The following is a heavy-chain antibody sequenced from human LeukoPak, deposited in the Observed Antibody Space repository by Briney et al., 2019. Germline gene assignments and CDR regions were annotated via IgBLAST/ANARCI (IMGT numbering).Heavy chain of an antibody. J-gene: IGHJ6*02. CDR2: ISNSGSTI. V-gene: IGHV3-48*03. D-gene: IGHD1-26*01. CDR3: ARGGTGATKRYYFYGMDV. CDR1: GFTFTNYE. Sequence: PGGSLRLSCAASGFTFTNYEMSWVRQAPGKGLEWVSYISNSGSTIYYADSVKGRFTISRDNAKNSLYLQMNSLRAEDTAVYYCARGGTGATKRYYFYGMDVWGQGTTVTVSS.